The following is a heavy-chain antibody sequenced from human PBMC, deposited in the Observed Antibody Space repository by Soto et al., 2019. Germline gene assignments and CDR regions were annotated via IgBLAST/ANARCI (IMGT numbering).Heavy chain of an antibody. J-gene: IGHJ4*02. CDR3: ASGGDYFDY. V-gene: IGHV3-7*01. CDR2: IKQDGSEK. CDR1: EFNFRSHW. Sequence: TGGPQRLSCTASEFNFRSHWMSWVRQATGKGLEWVANIKQDGSEKYYVDSVKGRFTISRDNAKNSLYLQMNSLRAEDTAVYYCASGGDYFDYWGQGTLVTVSS. D-gene: IGHD3-3*01.